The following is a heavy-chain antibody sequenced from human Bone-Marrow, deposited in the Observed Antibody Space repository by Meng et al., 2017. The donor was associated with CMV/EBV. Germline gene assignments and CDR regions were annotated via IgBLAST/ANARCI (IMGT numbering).Heavy chain of an antibody. CDR3: ARDSADSLGYCSSTSCRPYYYYGMDV. CDR2: IIPIFGTA. Sequence: SVKVSCKASGGTFSSYAISWVRQAPGQGLEWMGGIIPIFGTANYAQKFQGRVTITTDESTSTAYMELSSLRSEDTAVYYCARDSADSLGYCSSTSCRPYYYYGMDVWGQGTTVTVSS. CDR1: GGTFSSYA. V-gene: IGHV1-69*05. D-gene: IGHD2-2*01. J-gene: IGHJ6*02.